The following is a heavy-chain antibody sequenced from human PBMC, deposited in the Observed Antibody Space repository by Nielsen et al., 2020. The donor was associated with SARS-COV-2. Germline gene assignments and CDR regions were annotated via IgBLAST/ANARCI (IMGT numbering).Heavy chain of an antibody. CDR3: ARAKGENWFDP. Sequence: ASVKVSCKASGYTFTGYYMHWVRQAPGQGLEWMGRINPNSGGTNYAQKLQGRVTMTTDTSTSTAYMELRSLRSDDTAVYYCARAKGENWFDPWGQGTLVTVSS. V-gene: IGHV1-2*06. J-gene: IGHJ5*02. CDR1: GYTFTGYY. CDR2: INPNSGGT.